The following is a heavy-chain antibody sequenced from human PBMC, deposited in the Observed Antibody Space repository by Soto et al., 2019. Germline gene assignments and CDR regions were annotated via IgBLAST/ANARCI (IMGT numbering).Heavy chain of an antibody. Sequence: KVSCKASGYTFTSYAMHWVRQAPGQRLEWMGWINAGNGNTKYSQKFQGRVTITRDTSASTAYMELSSLRSEDTAVYYCARSIVVVTALDYWGQGALVTVSS. CDR1: GYTFTSYA. D-gene: IGHD2-21*02. V-gene: IGHV1-3*01. J-gene: IGHJ4*02. CDR2: INAGNGNT. CDR3: ARSIVVVTALDY.